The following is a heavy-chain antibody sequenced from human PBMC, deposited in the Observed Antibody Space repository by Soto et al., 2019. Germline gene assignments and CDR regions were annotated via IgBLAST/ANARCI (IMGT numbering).Heavy chain of an antibody. V-gene: IGHV3-23*01. J-gene: IGHJ3*01. CDR1: GFTFSNYA. CDR2: ISAGGDAT. CDR3: AKDTGSDYYYDSSGYYSAFDV. Sequence: GGSLRLSCAASGFTFSNYAMSWARQAPGKGLEWVSTISAGGDATFYADSVKGRFTISRDNSKNTLYLQMNSLRADDTAVYYCAKDTGSDYYYDSSGYYSAFDVWGQGTMVTVSS. D-gene: IGHD3-22*01.